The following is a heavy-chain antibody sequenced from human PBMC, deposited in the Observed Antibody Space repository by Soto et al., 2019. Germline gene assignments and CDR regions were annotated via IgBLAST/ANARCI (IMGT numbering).Heavy chain of an antibody. CDR3: ARVAEAAEYFQH. D-gene: IGHD6-19*01. CDR1: GGTFSSYA. V-gene: IGHV1-69*06. Sequence: RASVKVSCKASGGTFSSYAISWVRQAPGQGLEWMGGIIPIFGTANYAQKFQGRVTITADKSTGTAYMELSSLRSEDTAVYYCARVAEAAEYFQHWGQGTLVTVSS. J-gene: IGHJ1*01. CDR2: IIPIFGTA.